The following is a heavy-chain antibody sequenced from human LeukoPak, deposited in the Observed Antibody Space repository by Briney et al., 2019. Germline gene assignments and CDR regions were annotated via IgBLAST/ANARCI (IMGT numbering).Heavy chain of an antibody. CDR3: SRRGSYYYYYYMDV. V-gene: IGHV4-34*01. D-gene: IGHD1-26*01. CDR2: IYHSGST. Sequence: SETLSLTCAVYGGSFSDYRWSWIRQPPEKGLEWIGSIYHSGSTYYNPSLKSRVTISVDTSKNQFSLKLSSVTAADTAVYYCSRRGSYYYYYYMDVWGKGTTVTVSS. CDR1: GGSFSDYR. J-gene: IGHJ6*03.